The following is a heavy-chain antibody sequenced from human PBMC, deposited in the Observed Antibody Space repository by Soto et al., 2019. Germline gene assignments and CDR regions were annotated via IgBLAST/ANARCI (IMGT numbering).Heavy chain of an antibody. CDR1: VFTFSSYG. Sequence: PWWSLRLSCVASVFTFSSYGMTWFRQAPGKGLEWVSFSSATGAGTYYADSVKGRFTISRDNSKNTLYLQMTSLRADDTAVYYCAKDRRAGGNYGFYSDFWGQGALVTVSS. D-gene: IGHD1-7*01. V-gene: IGHV3-23*01. CDR3: AKDRRAGGNYGFYSDF. CDR2: SSATGAGT. J-gene: IGHJ4*02.